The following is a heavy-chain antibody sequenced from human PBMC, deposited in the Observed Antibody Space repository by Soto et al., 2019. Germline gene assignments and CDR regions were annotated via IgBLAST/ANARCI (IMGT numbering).Heavy chain of an antibody. CDR2: ISGSGGST. CDR3: AKDWGYGFYYYYGMDV. Sequence: EVQLLESGGGLVQPGGSLRLSCAASGFTFSSYAMSWVRQAPGKGLEWVSAISGSGGSTYYADSVKGRFTISRDNSKNTLYLQMNSLRAEDTAVYYCAKDWGYGFYYYYGMDVWGQGTTVTVSS. J-gene: IGHJ6*02. D-gene: IGHD5-18*01. CDR1: GFTFSSYA. V-gene: IGHV3-23*01.